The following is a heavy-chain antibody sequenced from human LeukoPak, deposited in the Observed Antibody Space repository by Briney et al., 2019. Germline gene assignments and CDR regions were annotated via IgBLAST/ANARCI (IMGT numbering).Heavy chain of an antibody. V-gene: IGHV3-23*01. D-gene: IGHD6-13*01. CDR2: ISGGGGST. Sequence: PGGSLRLSCAASGFTFSSSAMSWVRQAPGKGLEWLSTISGGGGSTYYADSVKGRFTISRDNSKNTLYLQMNSLRAEDTAVYYCAKGAPRGDPIAAAGNDAFDIWGQGTMVTVSS. CDR3: AKGAPRGDPIAAAGNDAFDI. CDR1: GFTFSSSA. J-gene: IGHJ3*02.